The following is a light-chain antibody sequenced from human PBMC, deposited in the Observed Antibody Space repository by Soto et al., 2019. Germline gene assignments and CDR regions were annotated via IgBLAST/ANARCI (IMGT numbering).Light chain of an antibody. J-gene: IGKJ1*01. CDR3: MQATHWPWT. CDR1: QSLVSSDGKTH. CDR2: KVS. V-gene: IGKV2-30*01. Sequence: DVVMTQSPLSLPVTLGQPASISCRSSQSLVSSDGKTHLIWFQQRPGQSPRRLIYKVSNRDSEVPDRFSGSWSGTDFTLEISRVEAEDVGVYSCMQATHWPWTFGQGTKVEIK.